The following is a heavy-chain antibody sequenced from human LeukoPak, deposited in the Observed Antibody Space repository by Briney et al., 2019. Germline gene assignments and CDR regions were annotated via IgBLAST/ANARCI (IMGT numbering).Heavy chain of an antibody. CDR2: FDPEDGET. Sequence: RASVKVSCKVSGYTLTELSMHWVRQAPGKGLEWMGGFDPEDGETIYAQKFQGRVTMTEDTSTDTAYMELSSLRSEDTAVYYCATTPRGCTNGICRYYHYYYGMDVWGQGTTVTVSS. CDR3: ATTPRGCTNGICRYYHYYYGMDV. V-gene: IGHV1-24*01. J-gene: IGHJ6*02. D-gene: IGHD2-8*01. CDR1: GYTLTELS.